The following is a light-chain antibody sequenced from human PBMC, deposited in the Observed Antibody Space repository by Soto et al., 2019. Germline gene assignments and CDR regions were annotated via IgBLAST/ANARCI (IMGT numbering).Light chain of an antibody. CDR3: YSHAASSTYV. CDR1: SSDVGSYDL. J-gene: IGLJ1*01. V-gene: IGLV2-23*02. Sequence: QSVLTQPASVSGSPGQSITISCTGTSSDVGSYDLVPWFQQHPGKAPKLMIYEVSKRPSGVSNRFSGSKSGNTASLTISGLQAEDEADYYCYSHAASSTYVFGTGTKVTVL. CDR2: EVS.